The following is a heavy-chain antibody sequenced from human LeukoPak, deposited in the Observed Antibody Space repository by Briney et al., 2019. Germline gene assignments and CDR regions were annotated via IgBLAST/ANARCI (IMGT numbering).Heavy chain of an antibody. CDR2: ISGSGSGGST. V-gene: IGHV3-23*01. D-gene: IGHD2-15*01. Sequence: GGSLRLSCAASGFTFSSSAMSWVRQAPGKGLEWVSSISGSGSGGSTYYADSVKGRFTISRDNAKNSLYLQMNSLRAEDTAVYYCAKGYCSDGSCSRGYWGQGTLVTVSS. CDR3: AKGYCSDGSCSRGY. J-gene: IGHJ4*02. CDR1: GFTFSSSA.